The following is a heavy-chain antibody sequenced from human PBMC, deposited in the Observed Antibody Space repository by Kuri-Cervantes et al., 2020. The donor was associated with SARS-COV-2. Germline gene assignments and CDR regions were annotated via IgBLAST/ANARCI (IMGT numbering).Heavy chain of an antibody. CDR1: GFTFSTYS. V-gene: IGHV4-34*01. D-gene: IGHD3-10*01. CDR3: ARRGLKARQYFDS. Sequence: GSLRLSCAASGFTFSTYSMTWVRQPPGKGLEWIGEVSQSGSTDYNPSLKSPVTMTLDTSMKHFSLNLSYVTAADTAVYYCARRGLKARQYFDSWGQGTLVTVSS. J-gene: IGHJ4*02. CDR2: VSQSGST.